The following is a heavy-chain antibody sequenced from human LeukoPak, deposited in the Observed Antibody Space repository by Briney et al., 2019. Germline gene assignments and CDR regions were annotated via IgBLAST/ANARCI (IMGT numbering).Heavy chain of an antibody. Sequence: QPGGSLRLSCAASGFTFSSYWMHWVRQAPGKGLVWVSRINSDGSSTSYADSVKGRFTISRDNAKNTLYLQMNSLRAEDTAVYYCASSYDFWSRYLSLGWFDPWGQGTLVTVSS. V-gene: IGHV3-74*01. CDR1: GFTFSSYW. D-gene: IGHD3-3*01. CDR2: INSDGSST. CDR3: ASSYDFWSRYLSLGWFDP. J-gene: IGHJ5*02.